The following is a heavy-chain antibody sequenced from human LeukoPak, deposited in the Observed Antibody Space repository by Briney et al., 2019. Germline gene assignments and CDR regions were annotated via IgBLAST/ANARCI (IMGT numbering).Heavy chain of an antibody. D-gene: IGHD7-27*01. V-gene: IGHV3-74*01. CDR1: GFTFSSYW. CDR2: INTDGSST. J-gene: IGHJ5*02. CDR3: ARENQLGIRSWFDP. Sequence: GGSLRLSCAASGFTFSSYWMHWVRQAPGKGLVWVSRINTDGSSTSYADSVKGRFAISRDNAKNTLYLQMNSLRAEDTAVYYCARENQLGIRSWFDPWGQGTLVTVSS.